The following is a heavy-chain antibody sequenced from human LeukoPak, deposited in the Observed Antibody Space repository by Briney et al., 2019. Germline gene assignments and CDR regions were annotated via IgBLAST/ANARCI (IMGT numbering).Heavy chain of an antibody. Sequence: PSETLSLTCAVYGGSFSGYYWSWIRQPPGKGLEWIGEINHSGSTNYNPSLTSRVTISVDTSKNQFSLKLSSVTAADTAVYYCARGKRYCSSTSCYTLNWFDPWGQGTLVTVSS. D-gene: IGHD2-2*02. CDR3: ARGKRYCSSTSCYTLNWFDP. J-gene: IGHJ5*02. CDR2: INHSGST. V-gene: IGHV4-34*01. CDR1: GGSFSGYY.